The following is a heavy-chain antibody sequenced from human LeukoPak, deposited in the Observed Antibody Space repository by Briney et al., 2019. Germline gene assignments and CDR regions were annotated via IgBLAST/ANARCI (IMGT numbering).Heavy chain of an antibody. CDR1: GYTFTGYY. Sequence: GASVKVSCKASGYTFTGYYMHWVRQAPGQGLEWMGRINPNSGGTNYAQKFQGRVTMTRDTSISTAYVELSRLRSDDTAVYYCARDPAYILPSYYYYYYGMDVWGQGTTVTVSS. CDR3: ARDPAYILPSYYYYYYGMDV. V-gene: IGHV1-2*06. CDR2: INPNSGGT. J-gene: IGHJ6*02. D-gene: IGHD3-9*01.